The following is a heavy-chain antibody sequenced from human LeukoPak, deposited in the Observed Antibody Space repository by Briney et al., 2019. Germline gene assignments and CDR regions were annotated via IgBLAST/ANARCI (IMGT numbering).Heavy chain of an antibody. CDR2: IYYSGSN. CDR1: GASISSYY. V-gene: IGHV4-59*08. Sequence: ESSETLSLTCPVSGASISSYYWSWIRLPPGKGLEWVGYIYYSGSNNYNPSLKSRVTISVDTSKNQFSLRLNSVTAADTAVYYCATHRSYSTITAFDYWGRGTLVTVSS. D-gene: IGHD6-25*01. CDR3: ATHRSYSTITAFDY. J-gene: IGHJ4*02.